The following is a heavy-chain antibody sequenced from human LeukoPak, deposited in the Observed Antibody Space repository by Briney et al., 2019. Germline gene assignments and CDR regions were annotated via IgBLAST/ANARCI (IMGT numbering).Heavy chain of an antibody. D-gene: IGHD2-2*01. V-gene: IGHV4-30-4*01. CDR1: GGSISSGDYY. CDR2: IYYSGST. Sequence: SETLSLTCTVSGGSISSGDYYWSWIRQPPGKGLEWIGYIYYSGSTYYNPSLKSRVTISVDKSKNQFSLKLSSVTAADTAVYFCATRGEYCSSTSCYAFDIWGQGTMVTVSS. CDR3: ATRGEYCSSTSCYAFDI. J-gene: IGHJ3*02.